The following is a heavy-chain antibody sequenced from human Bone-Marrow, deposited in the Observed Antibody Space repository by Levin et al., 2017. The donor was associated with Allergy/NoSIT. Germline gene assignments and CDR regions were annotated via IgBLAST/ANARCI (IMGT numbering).Heavy chain of an antibody. J-gene: IGHJ4*02. CDR2: IKRTSDGGTT. CDR3: TTLGSSRKFDY. D-gene: IGHD3-10*01. CDR1: GFTFTDAW. Sequence: GGSLRLSCAASGFTFTDAWMNWVRQAPGKGLEWIGRIKRTSDGGTTDYAAPVKGRFTISRDDSESTVYLLMNSLKIEDTAIYYRTTLGSSRKFDYWGQGALVTVSS. V-gene: IGHV3-15*01.